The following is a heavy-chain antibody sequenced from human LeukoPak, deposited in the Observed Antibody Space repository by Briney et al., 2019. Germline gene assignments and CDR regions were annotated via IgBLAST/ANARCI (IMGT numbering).Heavy chain of an antibody. CDR3: ALYSGYADESYGGNSEDAFDI. Sequence: PSETLSLTCTVSGDSISSNIYYWGWIRQPPGKGLEWIATISYNGNTYYNPSLKSRVTISVDTSKNQFSLRLNSVTAADTAVYYCALYSGYADESYGGNSEDAFDIWGQGTMVTVSS. CDR1: GDSISSNIYY. CDR2: ISYNGNT. D-gene: IGHD4-23*01. J-gene: IGHJ3*02. V-gene: IGHV4-39*07.